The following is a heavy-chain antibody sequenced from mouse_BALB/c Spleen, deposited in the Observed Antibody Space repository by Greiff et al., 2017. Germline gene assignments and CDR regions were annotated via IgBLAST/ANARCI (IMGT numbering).Heavy chain of an antibody. CDR3: ARAITTVVGAMDY. CDR1: GFTFSSFG. Sequence: EVHLVESGGGLVQPGGSRKLSCAASGFTFSSFGMHWVRQAPEKGLEWVAYISSGSSTIYYADTVKGRFTISRDNPKNTLFLQMTSLRSEDTAMYYCARAITTVVGAMDYWGQGTSVTVSS. J-gene: IGHJ4*01. CDR2: ISSGSSTI. D-gene: IGHD1-1*01. V-gene: IGHV5-17*02.